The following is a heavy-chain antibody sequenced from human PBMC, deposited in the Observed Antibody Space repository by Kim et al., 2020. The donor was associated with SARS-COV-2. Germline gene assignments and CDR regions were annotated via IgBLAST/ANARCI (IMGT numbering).Heavy chain of an antibody. J-gene: IGHJ6*02. D-gene: IGHD3-3*01. CDR3: AKERLAIFGDSDYYHFGMDV. CDR1: GFAFDNYA. V-gene: IGHV3-23*01. Sequence: GGSLRLSCAASGFAFDNYAMSWVRQAPGKGLEWVSSISRTGSDTQYADSVKGRFTISRDNSKNTLYLQMNSVRAEDTAIYYCAKERLAIFGDSDYYHFGMDVWGQGTTVTVSS. CDR2: ISRTGSDT.